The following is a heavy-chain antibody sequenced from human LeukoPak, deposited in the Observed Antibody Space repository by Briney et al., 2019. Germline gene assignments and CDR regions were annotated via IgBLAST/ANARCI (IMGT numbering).Heavy chain of an antibody. CDR3: ARETEEVYSRSWGLYDSYYYMDA. V-gene: IGHV4-61*09. CDR1: SGSLNSGLYY. J-gene: IGHJ6*03. D-gene: IGHD2-21*01. Sequence: SETLSLTCTVSSGSLNSGLYYWTWIRQPAGKGLEWIGQISSTGSTTYNPSLKGRGSISLDTSKNSFSLKVTSVTAADTAVYYCARETEEVYSRSWGLYDSYYYMDAWGNGTTVTVS. CDR2: ISSTGST.